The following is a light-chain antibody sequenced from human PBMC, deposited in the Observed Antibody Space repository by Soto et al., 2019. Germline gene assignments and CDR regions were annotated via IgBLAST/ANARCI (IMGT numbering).Light chain of an antibody. J-gene: IGLJ1*01. Sequence: QSVLAQPPSVSGAPGQRVTISCTGSSSNIGGNYDVHWYQQLPGTAPKLLIFADSNRPSGVPDRFSGSKSGTSASLAITGLQAEDEADYYCQSYDNSLSVYVFGTGTKVTVL. CDR2: ADS. CDR1: SSNIGGNYD. CDR3: QSYDNSLSVYV. V-gene: IGLV1-40*01.